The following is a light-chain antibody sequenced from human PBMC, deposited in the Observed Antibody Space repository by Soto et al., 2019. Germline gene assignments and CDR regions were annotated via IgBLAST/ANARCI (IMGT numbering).Light chain of an antibody. CDR2: TNN. J-gene: IGLJ1*01. CDR1: SSSIGSNS. V-gene: IGLV1-44*01. Sequence: QSVLTQPPSASGTPGQRVTISCSGSSSSIGSNSVNWYQQLPRTAPKVLIYTNNQRPSGVPDRFSGSKSGTSASLAISGLQSEDEADYYCAAWDVSLNVYVLVTGTKLTVL. CDR3: AAWDVSLNVYV.